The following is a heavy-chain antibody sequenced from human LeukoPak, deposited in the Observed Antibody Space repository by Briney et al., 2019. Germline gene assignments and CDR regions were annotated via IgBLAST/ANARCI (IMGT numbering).Heavy chain of an antibody. J-gene: IGHJ4*02. D-gene: IGHD6-6*01. Sequence: SETLSLTCTVSGGSVSSYYWSWIRQPPGKGLEWLGYIYYSGSTNYNPSLKSRVTISVDTSKNQFSLKLSAVTAADTAVYYCARQPYSSSPVDYWGQGTLVTVSS. CDR1: GGSVSSYY. V-gene: IGHV4-59*08. CDR2: IYYSGST. CDR3: ARQPYSSSPVDY.